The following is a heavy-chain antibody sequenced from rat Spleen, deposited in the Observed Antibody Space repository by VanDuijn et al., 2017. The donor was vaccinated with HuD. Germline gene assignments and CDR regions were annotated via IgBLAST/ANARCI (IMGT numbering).Heavy chain of an antibody. CDR2: ISNSGGDT. V-gene: IGHV5-20*01. Sequence: EVQLVESDGGLVQPGRSLKLSCAASGFTFSDYYMAWVRQAPTKGLEWVATISNSGGDTYFPDSVKGRFSISRDNAKSILYLQMNSLRSEDTATYYCTREAGLPFHYFDYWGQGVMVTVSS. J-gene: IGHJ2*01. CDR3: TREAGLPFHYFDY. D-gene: IGHD1-4*01. CDR1: GFTFSDYY.